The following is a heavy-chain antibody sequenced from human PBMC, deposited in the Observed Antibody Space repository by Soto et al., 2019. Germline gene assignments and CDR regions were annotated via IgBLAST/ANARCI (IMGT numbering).Heavy chain of an antibody. D-gene: IGHD1-1*01. J-gene: IGHJ4*02. V-gene: IGHV1-8*01. CDR3: ARRAETNGWNGFGADKYYFDF. CDR1: RYTFTRYD. Sequence: AGVKVSCKASRYTFTRYDIYWVRQATGRGGAWMGWMNPNTGNSGYAQKLQGRVTMTSDTSISTDNMELSSLRSEDTAVYYCARRAETNGWNGFGADKYYFDFWGQGTLVTVSS. CDR2: MNPNTGNS.